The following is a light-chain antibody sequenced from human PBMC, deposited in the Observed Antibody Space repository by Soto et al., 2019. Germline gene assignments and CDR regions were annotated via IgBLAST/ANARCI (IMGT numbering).Light chain of an antibody. CDR1: SSNIGAGFD. V-gene: IGLV1-40*01. J-gene: IGLJ2*01. Sequence: QSVLTQPPSVSGAPGQRVTISCTGTSSNIGAGFDVHWYQKVPGTAPKLLIFDNTSRPSGVSDRFSASRSGTSASLAITGLQAGDEADYFCQSYDSSLSGSVVFGGGTKLTVL. CDR3: QSYDSSLSGSVV. CDR2: DNT.